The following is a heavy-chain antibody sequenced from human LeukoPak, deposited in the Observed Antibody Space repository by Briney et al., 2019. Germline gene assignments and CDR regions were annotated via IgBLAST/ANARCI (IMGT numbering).Heavy chain of an antibody. CDR1: GGSISTSNYY. D-gene: IGHD4-11*01. CDR3: ARGGTTDY. CDR2: IYYSGST. V-gene: IGHV4-39*07. J-gene: IGHJ4*02. Sequence: SETLSLTCTVSGGSISTSNYYWGWIRQPPGKGLEWIGNIYYSGSTYYYPSLKSRVTISVDTSKNQFSLKLSSVTAADTAVYYCARGGTTDYWGQGTLVTVSS.